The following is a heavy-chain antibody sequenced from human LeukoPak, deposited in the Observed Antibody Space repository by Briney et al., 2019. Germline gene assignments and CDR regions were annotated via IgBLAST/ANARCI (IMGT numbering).Heavy chain of an antibody. V-gene: IGHV4-59*01. J-gene: IGHJ4*02. D-gene: IGHD3-16*01. CDR3: ARAVITFGGAVAKGFDC. CDR1: GGSISSYH. Sequence: SETLSLTCTVSGGSISSYHWSWIRQPPGKGLEWIGHIYYTGSTNYNPSLKSRVTISLDTSKNQFSLNLSSVTAADTAIYYCARAVITFGGAVAKGFDCWGQGTLVTVSS. CDR2: IYYTGST.